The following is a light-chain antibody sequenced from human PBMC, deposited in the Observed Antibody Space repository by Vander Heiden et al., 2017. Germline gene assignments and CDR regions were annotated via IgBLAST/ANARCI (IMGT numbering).Light chain of an antibody. Sequence: SYVLTHPPPVAVAPGQTARIPCGGNHIGSKRFHWYQLRPVRAPMGVVNPATGRPSGIPARFSGSNTGNTATLTISRVEAADEADYYCQVWDTTTDQGVFGGGTQLTVL. CDR3: QVWDTTTDQGV. J-gene: IGLJ7*01. V-gene: IGLV3-21*02. CDR1: HIGSKR. CDR2: PAT.